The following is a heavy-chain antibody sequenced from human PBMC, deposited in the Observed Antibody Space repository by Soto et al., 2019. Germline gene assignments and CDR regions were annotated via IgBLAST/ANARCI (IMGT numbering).Heavy chain of an antibody. J-gene: IGHJ6*03. V-gene: IGHV4-34*01. D-gene: IGHD5-12*01. CDR2: INHSGST. CDR1: GGSFSGYY. Sequence: SETLSLTCAVYGGSFSGYYWSGIRQPPGKGLEWIGEINHSGSTNYNPSLKSRVTISVDTSKNQFSLKLSSVTAADTAVYYCARARGGPEGWLRARYYYYYMDVWGKGTTVTVSS. CDR3: ARARGGPEGWLRARYYYYYMDV.